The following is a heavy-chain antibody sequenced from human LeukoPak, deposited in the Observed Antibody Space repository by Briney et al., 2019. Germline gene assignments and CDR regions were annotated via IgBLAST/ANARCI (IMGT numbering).Heavy chain of an antibody. CDR1: AGTFSSSA. CDR2: IIPVLNIT. J-gene: IGHJ6*02. CDR3: ARDQGLTAPPPYGLDV. Sequence: SVKVSCKTSAGTFSSSAITWVRQAPGQGLEWMGRIIPVLNITSYAQKFQGRVTITADTSTSTVYMELSSLRSEETAVYYCARDQGLTAPPPYGLDVWGQGTTVIVSS. D-gene: IGHD4/OR15-4a*01. V-gene: IGHV1-69*04.